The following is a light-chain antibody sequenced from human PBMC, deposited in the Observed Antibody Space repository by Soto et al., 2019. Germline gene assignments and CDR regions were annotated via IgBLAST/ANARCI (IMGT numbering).Light chain of an antibody. CDR3: QQANSFPYS. J-gene: IGKJ2*03. V-gene: IGKV1-12*01. CDR1: QALNNW. CDR2: AAT. Sequence: DIHMTQSPSSLSPSVGDRVTLTCRASQALNNWVAWYQEKPGRAPQLLIYAATSLQTGVPSRFSGSGSGTEFTLTISSLQPEDFATYFCQQANSFPYSFGQGTKLEIK.